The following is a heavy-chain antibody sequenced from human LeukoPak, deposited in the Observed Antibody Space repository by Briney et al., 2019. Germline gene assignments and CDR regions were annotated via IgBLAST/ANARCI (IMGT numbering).Heavy chain of an antibody. CDR3: ARQGGGYSSSWYVEHYYYMDV. CDR2: ISSSSSTI. CDR1: GFTFSSYS. V-gene: IGHV3-48*01. J-gene: IGHJ6*03. Sequence: PGGSLRLSCAASGFTFSSYSMNWVRQAPGKGLEWVSYISSSSSTIYYADSVKGRFTISRDNAKNSLYLQMNSLRAEDTAVYYCARQGGGYSSSWYVEHYYYMDVWGKGTTVTVSS. D-gene: IGHD6-13*01.